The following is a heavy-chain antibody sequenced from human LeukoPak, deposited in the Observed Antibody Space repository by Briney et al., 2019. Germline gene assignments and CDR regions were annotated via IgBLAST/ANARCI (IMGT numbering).Heavy chain of an antibody. V-gene: IGHV1-69*13. Sequence: SVKVSCKASGDTFSRYAISWVRQAPGQGLEWMGGIIPVLSTANYAQKFQDRVTITADESTSTTYMELSSLKSEDTAVYYCATTGRDIYYYYMDVWGKGTTVTVSS. CDR2: IIPVLSTA. CDR3: ATTGRDIYYYYMDV. D-gene: IGHD3-10*01. J-gene: IGHJ6*03. CDR1: GDTFSRYA.